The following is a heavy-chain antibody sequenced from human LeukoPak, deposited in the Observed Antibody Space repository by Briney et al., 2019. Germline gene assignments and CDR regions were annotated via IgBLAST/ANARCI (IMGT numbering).Heavy chain of an antibody. CDR3: AKAIYDILTGFVYYFEY. V-gene: IGHV3-23*01. J-gene: IGHJ4*02. CDR1: GFTFSSYA. Sequence: PGGSLRLSCAASGFTFSSYAMSWLRQAPEKGLEWVSGISSSGGSTYYADSVKGRFTISRDNPKNTLYLQMNSLRAEDTAVYYCAKAIYDILTGFVYYFEYWGQGSLVTVSS. CDR2: ISSSGGST. D-gene: IGHD3-9*01.